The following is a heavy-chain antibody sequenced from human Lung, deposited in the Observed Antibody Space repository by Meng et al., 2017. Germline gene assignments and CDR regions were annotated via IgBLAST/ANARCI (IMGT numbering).Heavy chain of an antibody. D-gene: IGHD4-11*01. CDR1: GGTYSDYY. V-gene: IGHV4-34*01. J-gene: IGHJ4*02. CDR3: ARGPTTMAHDFDY. Sequence: QGQLLPWGGGWLKTSETLFLLCCFPGGTYSDYYPSWIRQPPGKGLEWIGEINHSGSTNYNPTLDSRPPISVDKSHNNLSLKLSSVPAADSAVYYCARGPTTMAHDFDYWRQGTLVTVSS. CDR2: INHSGST.